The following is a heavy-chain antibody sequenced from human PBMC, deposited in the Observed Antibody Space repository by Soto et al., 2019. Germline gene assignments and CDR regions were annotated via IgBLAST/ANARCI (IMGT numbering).Heavy chain of an antibody. J-gene: IGHJ4*02. V-gene: IGHV4-4*07. D-gene: IGHD5-18*01. CDR1: GGSINSYW. Sequence: SETLSLTCSVSGGSINSYWWSWIRQPAGKGLEWIGRVYSSGTTDYNPSLNSRATLSVETSKNQFSLKLSSVTAADTAVYYCARDIGSYGYGEGYRRQGIQVTVSS. CDR3: ARDIGSYGYGEGY. CDR2: VYSSGTT.